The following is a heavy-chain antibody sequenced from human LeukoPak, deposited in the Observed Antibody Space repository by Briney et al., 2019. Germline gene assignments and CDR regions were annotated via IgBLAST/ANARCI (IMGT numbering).Heavy chain of an antibody. V-gene: IGHV3-30*18. Sequence: GRSLTLSCAASGFTFSSYGMHWVRPAPGKGLEWVAVISYDGSNKYYADSVKGRFTISRDNSKNTLYLQMNSLRAEDTAVYYCAKGYVLLWFGEVWGQGTLVTVSS. CDR3: AKGYVLLWFGEV. J-gene: IGHJ4*02. CDR2: ISYDGSNK. D-gene: IGHD3-10*01. CDR1: GFTFSSYG.